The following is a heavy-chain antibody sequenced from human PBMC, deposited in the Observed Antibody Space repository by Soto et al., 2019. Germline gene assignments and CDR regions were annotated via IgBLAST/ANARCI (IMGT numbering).Heavy chain of an antibody. CDR1: GFIFSDYA. CDR2: IGGGGSDT. J-gene: IGHJ5*01. Sequence: DVQLLESGGGLVQPGGSLRLSCAASGFIFSDYAMTWVRQAPGKGLEWVSGIGGGGSDTYYVDSVKGRFTISRDNSKNTLYLQMNSLRAEDTALYYCAKGAVPFNGQWDWFDSWGQGTLVTVSS. CDR3: AKGAVPFNGQWDWFDS. D-gene: IGHD6-19*01. V-gene: IGHV3-23*01.